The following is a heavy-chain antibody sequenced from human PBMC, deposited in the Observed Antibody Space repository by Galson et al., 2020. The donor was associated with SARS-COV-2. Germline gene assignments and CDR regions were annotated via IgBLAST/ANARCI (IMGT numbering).Heavy chain of an antibody. CDR1: GFSLSTSGMC. J-gene: IGHJ4*02. Sequence: SGPTLVKPTQTLTLTCTFSGFSLSTSGMCVSWIRQPPGKALEWLARIDWDDDKFYSTALKTRLTISKETSKNQLVLTMTNMDPVDTATYYWARIRTVPVYFDYWGQGTLVTVSS. V-gene: IGHV2-70*17. CDR2: IDWDDDK. CDR3: ARIRTVPVYFDY. D-gene: IGHD2-2*01.